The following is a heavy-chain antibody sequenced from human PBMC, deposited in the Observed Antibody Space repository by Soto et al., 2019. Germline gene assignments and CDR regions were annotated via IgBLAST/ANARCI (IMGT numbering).Heavy chain of an antibody. V-gene: IGHV4-30-4*01. J-gene: IGHJ6*02. CDR3: ARLPSPTYYDILTGPSYGMDV. CDR2: IHNSGSP. D-gene: IGHD3-9*01. Sequence: PSETLSLTCSVSGASIYNGGYFWSWIRQSPGKGLEWIGHIHNSGSPYNNPSLKSRVTISADTSMNQFSLALTSVTAADTAMYYCARLPSPTYYDILTGPSYGMDVWGQGTTVT. CDR1: GASIYNGGYF.